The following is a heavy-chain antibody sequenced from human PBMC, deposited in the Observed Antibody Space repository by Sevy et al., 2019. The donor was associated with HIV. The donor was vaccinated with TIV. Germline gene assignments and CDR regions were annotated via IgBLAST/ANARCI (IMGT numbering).Heavy chain of an antibody. CDR1: GFTFSDYF. J-gene: IGHJ4*02. CDR2: VDQDGSQK. CDR3: ARELWPGDY. Sequence: GGYLRLSCAASGFTFSDYFMGWVRQAPGKGLERVANVDQDGSQKNYVASVKGRFTVSRDNAKNSLYLQMNSLRVDDTSVYYCARELWPGDYWGQGTLVPVSS. V-gene: IGHV3-7*01. D-gene: IGHD2-21*01.